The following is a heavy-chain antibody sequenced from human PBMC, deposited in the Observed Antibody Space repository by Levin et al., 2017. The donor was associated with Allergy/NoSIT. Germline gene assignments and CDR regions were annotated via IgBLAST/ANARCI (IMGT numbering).Heavy chain of an antibody. Sequence: GGSLRLSCAASGFTFSDYYMSWIRQAPGKGLEWLSYISTGTSTIYYADSVKGRFTISRDNAKNSLYLQMNSLRAEDTAVYYCSRYRLGYCSGGSCYSAYYYYGMDVWGQGTTVTVSS. D-gene: IGHD2-15*01. V-gene: IGHV3-11*01. J-gene: IGHJ6*02. CDR3: SRYRLGYCSGGSCYSAYYYYGMDV. CDR1: GFTFSDYY. CDR2: ISTGTSTI.